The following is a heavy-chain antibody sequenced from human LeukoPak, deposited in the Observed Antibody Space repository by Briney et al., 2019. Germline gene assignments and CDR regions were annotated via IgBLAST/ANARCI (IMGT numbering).Heavy chain of an antibody. J-gene: IGHJ4*02. CDR1: GSTFSSYA. Sequence: GGSLRLSCAASGSTFSSYAMSWVRQAPGKGLEWVSVFSDSAGTTFYADSVKGRFTISRDNSKNTLYLQMNSLRAEDTAIYYCAKIGVSGYNSGDYFDYWGQGTLVTVSS. D-gene: IGHD6-19*01. CDR3: AKIGVSGYNSGDYFDY. CDR2: FSDSAGTT. V-gene: IGHV3-23*01.